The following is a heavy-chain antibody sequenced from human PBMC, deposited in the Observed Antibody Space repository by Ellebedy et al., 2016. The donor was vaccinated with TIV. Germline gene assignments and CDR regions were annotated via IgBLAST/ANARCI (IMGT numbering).Heavy chain of an antibody. CDR2: ISYDGSNK. CDR1: GFTFSSYG. J-gene: IGHJ6*03. V-gene: IGHV3-30*03. Sequence: GESLKISCTASGFTFSSYGMHWVRQAPGKGLEWVAIISYDGSNKYYADSVKGRFAISRDDAKTSIYLQMNSLRVEDTSVYYCVRFPRGAPFADYYYYMEVWGEGTTVTVSS. D-gene: IGHD3-10*01. CDR3: VRFPRGAPFADYYYYMEV.